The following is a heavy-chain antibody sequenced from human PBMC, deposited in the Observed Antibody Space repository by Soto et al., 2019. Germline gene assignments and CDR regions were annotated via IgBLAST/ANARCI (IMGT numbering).Heavy chain of an antibody. J-gene: IGHJ4*02. Sequence: ASVKVSCKASGGTFSSYAISWVRQAPGQGLEWMGGIIPIFGTANYAQKSQGRVMITADESTSTAYMELSSLRSEDTAVYYCASGAPLTVVANDFAYWGQGTLVTVSS. CDR1: GGTFSSYA. CDR2: IIPIFGTA. D-gene: IGHD2-15*01. CDR3: ASGAPLTVVANDFAY. V-gene: IGHV1-69*13.